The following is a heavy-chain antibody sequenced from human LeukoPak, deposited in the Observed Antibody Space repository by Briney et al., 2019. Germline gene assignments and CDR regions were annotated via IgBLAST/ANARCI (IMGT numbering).Heavy chain of an antibody. D-gene: IGHD1-26*01. CDR1: GFTFSSYG. V-gene: IGHV3-30*02. J-gene: IGHJ3*01. CDR3: ARHQEENSGTYYRAFDF. CDR2: IRYDGSNK. Sequence: GGSLRLSCAASGFTFSSYGMHWVRQAPGKGLEWVAFIRYDGSNKYYADSVKGRFTISRDNSKNTLYLQMNSLRAEDTAVYYCARHQEENSGTYYRAFDFWGLGTMVTVSS.